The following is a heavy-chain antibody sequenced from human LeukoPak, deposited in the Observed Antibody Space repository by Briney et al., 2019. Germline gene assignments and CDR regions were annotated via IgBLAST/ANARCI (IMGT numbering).Heavy chain of an antibody. CDR1: GFTVSSNY. CDR3: ARVYDSNGFYDAFEI. Sequence: GGSLRLSCAASGFTVSSNYMSWIRQAPGKGLEWVSYISSSPSPIYYADSVKGRFTISRDNAKNSLYLQMNSLRAEDTAAYYCARVYDSNGFYDAFEIWGQGTMVTVSS. D-gene: IGHD3-22*01. CDR2: ISSSPSPI. J-gene: IGHJ3*02. V-gene: IGHV3-11*04.